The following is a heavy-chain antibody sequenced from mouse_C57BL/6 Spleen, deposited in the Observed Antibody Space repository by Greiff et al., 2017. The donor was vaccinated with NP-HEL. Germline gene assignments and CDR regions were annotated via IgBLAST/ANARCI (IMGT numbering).Heavy chain of an antibody. CDR1: GYTFTSYW. J-gene: IGHJ3*01. D-gene: IGHD2-4*01. V-gene: IGHV1-72*01. CDR3: ARLGNYDDGSPWFAY. Sequence: VQLQQPGAELVKPGASVKLSCKASGYTFTSYWMPWVKQSPGRGLAWIGRIDPYSGGTKYNEKFKSKATLTVDQPSSPADMQLSSLTAEDSAVKYCARLGNYDDGSPWFAYWGQGTLVTVSA. CDR2: IDPYSGGT.